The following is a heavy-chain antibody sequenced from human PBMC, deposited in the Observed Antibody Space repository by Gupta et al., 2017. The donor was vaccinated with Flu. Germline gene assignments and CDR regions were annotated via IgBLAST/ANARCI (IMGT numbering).Heavy chain of an antibody. CDR3: ARSDAGIAVAVYGMDV. D-gene: IGHD6-19*01. Sequence: QVQLVQSGAAVKKPGASVKVSCKASGYTFPSYYMHCVRPAPGQGLEWRGRIHPSGGSTSYEQKFQGRVTMTRDTYTSTVYMELSSLRSEDTAVYYGARSDAGIAVAVYGMDVWGQGTTVTVSS. CDR2: IHPSGGST. J-gene: IGHJ6*02. V-gene: IGHV1-46*01. CDR1: GYTFPSYY.